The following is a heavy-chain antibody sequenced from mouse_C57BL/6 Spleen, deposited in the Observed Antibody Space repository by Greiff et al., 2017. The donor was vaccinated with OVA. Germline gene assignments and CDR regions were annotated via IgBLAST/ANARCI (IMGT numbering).Heavy chain of an antibody. Sequence: VKLMESGAELVKPGASVKISCKASGYAFSSYWMNWVKQRPGKGLEWIGQIYPGDGDTNYNGKFKGKATLTADKSSSTAYMQLSSLTSEDSAVYFCARKTGTAMDYWGQGTSVTVSS. CDR1: GYAFSSYW. CDR3: ARKTGTAMDY. J-gene: IGHJ4*01. CDR2: IYPGDGDT. D-gene: IGHD4-1*01. V-gene: IGHV1-80*01.